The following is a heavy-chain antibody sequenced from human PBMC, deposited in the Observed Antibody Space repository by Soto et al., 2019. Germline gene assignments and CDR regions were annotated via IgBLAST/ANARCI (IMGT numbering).Heavy chain of an antibody. V-gene: IGHV3-23*01. CDR2: VSGSGSST. CDR3: AKARGSTTPAPGSY. J-gene: IGHJ4*02. CDR1: GFTFSTYW. Sequence: GGSLRLSCAASGFTFSTYWMHWVRQAPGKGLDWVSGVSGSGSSTYYADSVKGRFTISRDNSKNTLYLQMNSLRAEDTAVYYCAKARGSTTPAPGSYWGQGTLVTVSS. D-gene: IGHD2-2*01.